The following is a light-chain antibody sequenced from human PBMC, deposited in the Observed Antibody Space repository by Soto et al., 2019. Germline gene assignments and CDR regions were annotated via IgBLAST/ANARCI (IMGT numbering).Light chain of an antibody. J-gene: IGKJ1*01. V-gene: IGKV4-1*01. CDR3: KQYYSTPWT. CDR2: WAS. CDR1: QSVLYSSNNKNY. Sequence: DIVMTQSPDSLAVSLGERATINCKSRQSVLYSSNNKNYLAWYQQKPGQPPKLLIYWASTLESGVPDRFSGSGCGTDFTLNISSLQAEDVAVYYCKQYYSTPWTFGQGTKVEIK.